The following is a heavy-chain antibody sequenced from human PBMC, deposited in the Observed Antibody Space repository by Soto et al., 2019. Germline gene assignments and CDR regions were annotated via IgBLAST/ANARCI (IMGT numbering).Heavy chain of an antibody. J-gene: IGHJ5*02. Sequence: SETLSLTCTVSGVSISSNYWSWIRQSPGKGLEWIGYIYYSGSTNYNPSLKSLVTISVDTSKNQFSLKLTSVTAADTGVYYCARRYNSGWYDWFYPWGKGTLVTVSS. CDR3: ARRYNSGWYDWFYP. CDR2: IYYSGST. V-gene: IGHV4-59*08. D-gene: IGHD6-19*01. CDR1: GVSISSNY.